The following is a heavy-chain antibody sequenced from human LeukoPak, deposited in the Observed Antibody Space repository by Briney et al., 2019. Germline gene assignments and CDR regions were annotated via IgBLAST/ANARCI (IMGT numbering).Heavy chain of an antibody. J-gene: IGHJ4*02. CDR2: INPYSGGT. CDR1: GYTFTGYY. V-gene: IGHV1-2*02. Sequence: ASVKVSCKASGYTFTGYYMHWVRQAPGQGLEWVGWINPYSGGTNSAQNFQGRVTITRNTSISTAYMELSSLRSEDTAVYYCARGNQDYVWGSYRQDFDYWGQGTLVTVSS. D-gene: IGHD3-16*02. CDR3: ARGNQDYVWGSYRQDFDY.